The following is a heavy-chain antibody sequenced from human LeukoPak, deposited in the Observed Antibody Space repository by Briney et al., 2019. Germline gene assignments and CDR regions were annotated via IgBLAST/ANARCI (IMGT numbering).Heavy chain of an antibody. D-gene: IGHD2-15*01. V-gene: IGHV4-39*07. CDR3: ARTYCSGGSCFPLRRKTTVGGQADY. CDR1: GGSISSSSYY. CDR2: LYSSGST. J-gene: IGHJ4*02. Sequence: SETLSLTCSVSGGSISSSSYYWGWIRQPPGKGLEWIGGLYSSGSTYYNPSLKSRVTISVDTSKNQFSLKLSSVTAADTAVYYCARTYCSGGSCFPLRRKTTVGGQADYWGQGTLVTVSS.